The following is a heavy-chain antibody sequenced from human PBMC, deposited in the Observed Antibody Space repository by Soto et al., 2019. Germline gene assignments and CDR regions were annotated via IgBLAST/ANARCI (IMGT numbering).Heavy chain of an antibody. V-gene: IGHV3-30*18. Sequence: QVQLVESGGGVVXXXXXXXXSCAASGFXXSTYXXHWVRQVPGKXLEWVAVISYDASNKYYADSVKGRFTISRDNSKNTLYLQMNSLRAEDTAVYYCAKPTVAGSNDLDYWGQGTLVTVSS. CDR2: ISYDASNK. CDR3: AKPTVAGSNDLDY. CDR1: GFXXSTYX. J-gene: IGHJ4*02. D-gene: IGHD6-19*01.